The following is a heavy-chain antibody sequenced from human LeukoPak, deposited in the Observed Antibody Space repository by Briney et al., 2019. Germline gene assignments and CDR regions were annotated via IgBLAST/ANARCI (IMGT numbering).Heavy chain of an antibody. Sequence: ASVKVSCKASGYTFTGYYTHWVRQAPGQGLEWMGWINPNSGGTNYAQKFQGRVTMTRDTSISTAYMELSRLRSDDTAVYYCARSGYSYGADAFDIWGQGTMVTVSS. J-gene: IGHJ3*02. D-gene: IGHD5-18*01. CDR2: INPNSGGT. V-gene: IGHV1-2*02. CDR1: GYTFTGYY. CDR3: ARSGYSYGADAFDI.